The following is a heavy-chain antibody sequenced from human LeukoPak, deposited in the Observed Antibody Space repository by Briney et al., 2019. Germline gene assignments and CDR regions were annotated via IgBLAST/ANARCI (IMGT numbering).Heavy chain of an antibody. CDR3: ARLVDTAMALDY. D-gene: IGHD5-18*01. Sequence: PSETLSLTCAVSGGSISSSNWWSWIRQPPGKGLEWIGYIYYSGSTNYNPSLKSRVTISVDTSKNQFSLKLSSVTAADTAVYYCARLVDTAMALDYWGQGTLVTVSS. V-gene: IGHV4-59*08. CDR2: IYYSGST. J-gene: IGHJ4*02. CDR1: GGSISSSNW.